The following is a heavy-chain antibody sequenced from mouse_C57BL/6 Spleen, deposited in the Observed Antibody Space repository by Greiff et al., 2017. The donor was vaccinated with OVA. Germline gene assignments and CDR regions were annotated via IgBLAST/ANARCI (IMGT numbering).Heavy chain of an antibody. CDR1: GFTFSSYA. CDR2: ISDGGSYT. V-gene: IGHV5-4*01. J-gene: IGHJ3*01. D-gene: IGHD1-1*02. CDR3: AREGYGPWFAY. Sequence: EVQLMESGGGLVKPGGSLKLSCAASGFTFSSYAMSWVRQTPEKRLEWVATISDGGSYTYYPDNVKGRFTISKDNAKNNLYLQMSHLKSEDTAMYYGAREGYGPWFAYWGQGTLVTVSA.